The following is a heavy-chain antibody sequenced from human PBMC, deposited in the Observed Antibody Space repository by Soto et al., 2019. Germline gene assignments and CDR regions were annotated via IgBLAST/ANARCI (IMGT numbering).Heavy chain of an antibody. CDR2: ISAYNGNT. CDR1: GYTFTSYG. Sequence: GASVKVSCKASGYTFTSYGISWVRQAPGQGLEWMGWISAYNGNTNYAQKLQGRVTMTTDTSTSTAYMELRSLRSDDSAVYYCARGLPHMEGGVFKRLGNWFDPWGQGTLVTVSS. J-gene: IGHJ5*02. D-gene: IGHD3-10*01. V-gene: IGHV1-18*04. CDR3: ARGLPHMEGGVFKRLGNWFDP.